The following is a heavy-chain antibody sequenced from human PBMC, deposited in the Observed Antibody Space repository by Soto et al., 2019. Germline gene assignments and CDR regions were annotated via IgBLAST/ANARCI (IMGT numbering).Heavy chain of an antibody. J-gene: IGHJ5*02. CDR1: GFTFSNHA. V-gene: IGHV3-23*01. CDR2: ISGNGIST. D-gene: IGHD3-10*01. Sequence: EVQLLESGGVLVPPGGSLRLSCAASGFTFSNHAMSWVRQAPGKGLEWVSAISGNGISTYYADSVRGRFTISRDNSKNTRYLQMNRLRADETAVYYCARDAIAMVRGTNNWFDPWGQGTLVTVST. CDR3: ARDAIAMVRGTNNWFDP.